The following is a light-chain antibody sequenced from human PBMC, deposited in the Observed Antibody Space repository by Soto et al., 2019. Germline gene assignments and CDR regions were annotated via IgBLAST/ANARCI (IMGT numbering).Light chain of an antibody. J-gene: IGLJ1*01. Sequence: QSALTQPASVSGSPGQSITISCTGTSSDVGGYNYVSWYQQHPDKAPKLMIYEVNNRPSGVSDRFSGSKSGNTASLTISGLQAEDEADYYCTSYTTRSPCVFGTGTKVTVL. CDR1: SSDVGGYNY. V-gene: IGLV2-14*01. CDR2: EVN. CDR3: TSYTTRSPCV.